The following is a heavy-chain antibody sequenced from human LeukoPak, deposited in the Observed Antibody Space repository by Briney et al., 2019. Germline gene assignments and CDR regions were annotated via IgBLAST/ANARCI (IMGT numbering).Heavy chain of an antibody. D-gene: IGHD1-26*01. Sequence: GGSLRLSCTASGFTFGDYTMGWVRQAPGKGLEWVSAISGSGGSTYYADSVKGRFTISRDNSKNTLYLQMNSLRAEDTAVYYCAKYRGSYRYYFDYWGQGTLVTVSS. J-gene: IGHJ4*02. CDR2: ISGSGGST. V-gene: IGHV3-23*01. CDR1: GFTFGDYT. CDR3: AKYRGSYRYYFDY.